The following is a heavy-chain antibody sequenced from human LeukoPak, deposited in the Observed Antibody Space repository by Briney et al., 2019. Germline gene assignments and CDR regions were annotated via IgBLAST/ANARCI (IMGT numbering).Heavy chain of an antibody. CDR3: TRNVYRRFDY. J-gene: IGHJ4*02. V-gene: IGHV3-7*03. CDR1: GFTFSSYA. Sequence: GGSLRLSCAASGFTFSSYAMNWVRQAPGKGLEWVANINHDGSEKYYVDSVKGRFTISRDNAENSLYLQMNSLRAEDTAVYYCTRNVYRRFDYWGQGTLVSVSS. CDR2: INHDGSEK. D-gene: IGHD6-25*01.